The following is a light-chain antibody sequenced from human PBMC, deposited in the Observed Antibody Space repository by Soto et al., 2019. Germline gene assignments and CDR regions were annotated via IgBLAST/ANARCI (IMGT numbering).Light chain of an antibody. Sequence: IVMTQSPATLSVAPGERVTFSCRASQGISRKVAWYQHKPGQAPRLLISGASTGATGIPDRFSGSGSGTDFTLTISRLDPEDFAVYYCQQYGSSPSFGQGTKVDIK. CDR3: QQYGSSPS. V-gene: IGKV3-20*01. CDR1: QGISRK. CDR2: GAS. J-gene: IGKJ1*01.